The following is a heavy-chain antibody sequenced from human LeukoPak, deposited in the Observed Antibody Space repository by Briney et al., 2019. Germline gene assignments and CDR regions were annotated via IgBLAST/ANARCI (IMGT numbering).Heavy chain of an antibody. V-gene: IGHV3-49*03. Sequence: PGGSLGLSCTASGFAFGEYTMSWFRQASGKGLEWVGFIRGKAYGGTTEYAASVKGRFTISRDDSKSIAYLQMNSLKTEDTAVYYCTRDPGTDDGAWGHMDVWGKGTTVTVSS. CDR1: GFAFGEYT. J-gene: IGHJ6*03. D-gene: IGHD3/OR15-3a*01. CDR3: TRDPGTDDGAWGHMDV. CDR2: IRGKAYGGTT.